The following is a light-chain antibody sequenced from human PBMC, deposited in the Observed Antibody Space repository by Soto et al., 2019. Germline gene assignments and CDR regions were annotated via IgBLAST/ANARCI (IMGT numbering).Light chain of an antibody. CDR2: GTS. CDR3: QQYGSSIT. V-gene: IGKV3-20*01. CDR1: QSVPRSY. J-gene: IGKJ5*01. Sequence: VLTQSPGTLSLSPGERATLSCRASQSVPRSYLAWYQQKPGQAPRLLIYGTSSRSTGIPDRFSGSGSGTDFTLTISRLEPEDFAVFYCQQYGSSITFGQGTRLEIK.